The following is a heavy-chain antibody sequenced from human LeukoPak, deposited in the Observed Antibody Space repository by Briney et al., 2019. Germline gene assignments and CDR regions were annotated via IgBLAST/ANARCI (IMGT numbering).Heavy chain of an antibody. CDR3: ARRGSGSGGTYAGMDV. D-gene: IGHD2-15*01. J-gene: IGHJ6*02. Sequence: SETLSLTCAVSGGSISSTTSYWGWIRQPPGKGLEWIGRIYYSGSTFYNPSLKSRVTISVDTSKNQFSLRLTSVSATDAALYYCARRGSGSGGTYAGMDVWGQGTSVTVSS. V-gene: IGHV4-39*01. CDR1: GGSISSTTSY. CDR2: IYYSGST.